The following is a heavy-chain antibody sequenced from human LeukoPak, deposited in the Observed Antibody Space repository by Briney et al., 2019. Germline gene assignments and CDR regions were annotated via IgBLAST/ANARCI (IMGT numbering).Heavy chain of an antibody. CDR1: GFTFRSYG. D-gene: IGHD5-18*01. CDR3: TTHRGYSYGYPDDY. V-gene: IGHV3-30*03. J-gene: IGHJ4*02. Sequence: HAGGSLRLSCAASGFTFRSYGMHWVRQAPGKGLEWVAVISYDGSNKYYGDSVKGRFTISRDNSKNTLYLQMNSLRGEDTAVYYCTTHRGYSYGYPDDYWGQGTLVTVSS. CDR2: ISYDGSNK.